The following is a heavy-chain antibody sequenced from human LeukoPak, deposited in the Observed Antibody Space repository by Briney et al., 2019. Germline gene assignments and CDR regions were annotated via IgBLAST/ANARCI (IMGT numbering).Heavy chain of an antibody. CDR2: ISDPHSGSQT. V-gene: IGHV3-21*01. J-gene: IGHJ4*02. CDR1: GFTFSSYT. Sequence: PGGSLRLSCAASGFTFSSYTMNWVRQALGQGLEWVSTISDPHSGSQTHYADSVKGRFTISRDNAKNSLYLQMNSLRAEDTAVYYCARGGMAMTTVTPFDYWGQGTLVTVSS. CDR3: ARGGMAMTTVTPFDY. D-gene: IGHD4-17*01.